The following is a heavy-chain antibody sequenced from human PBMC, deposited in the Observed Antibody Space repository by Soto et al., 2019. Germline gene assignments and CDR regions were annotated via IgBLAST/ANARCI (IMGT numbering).Heavy chain of an antibody. J-gene: IGHJ4*02. CDR2: ISAYNGNA. CDR3: AGVQNWNYAVDY. V-gene: IGHV1-18*01. D-gene: IGHD1-7*01. Sequence: QVQLVQSGGEVKKPGASVKVSCKASGYTFTAYGISWVRQAPGQGVEWMGWISAYNGNANYAQKFQGRVTMNTDTSTSTAYMELRSLSSDDTAVYYCAGVQNWNYAVDYWGQGTLVTVSS. CDR1: GYTFTAYG.